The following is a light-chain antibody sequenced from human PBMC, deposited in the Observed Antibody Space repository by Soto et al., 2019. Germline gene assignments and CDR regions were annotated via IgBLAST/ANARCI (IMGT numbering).Light chain of an antibody. CDR1: QNIESY. J-gene: IGKJ3*01. CDR2: DAY. CDR3: QPSYSTPFT. Sequence: DIQMTQSPSSLSASVGDRVTITCRASQNIESYLNWYQQRPGKAPKLLIHDAYSLQSGVTSRFSGSGSGTDFTLTISSLQPEDFATYYCQPSYSTPFTFGPGTKVDIK. V-gene: IGKV1-39*01.